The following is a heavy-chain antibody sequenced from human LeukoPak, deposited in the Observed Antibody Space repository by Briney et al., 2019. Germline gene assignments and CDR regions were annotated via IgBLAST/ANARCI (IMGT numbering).Heavy chain of an antibody. V-gene: IGHV3-48*02. CDR3: ARSFDH. CDR2: ISTSRSTI. Sequence: AGSLTLSCAASGFTFSNFDMNWVRPAPGKGLEWVSYISTSRSTIYYADSVKGRFTISRDNAKNSLYLQMNNLRDDDTAVYFCARSFDHWGQGTLVTVSS. J-gene: IGHJ4*02. CDR1: GFTFSNFD.